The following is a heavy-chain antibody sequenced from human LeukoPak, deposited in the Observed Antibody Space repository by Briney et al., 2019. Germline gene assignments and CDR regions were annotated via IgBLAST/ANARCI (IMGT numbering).Heavy chain of an antibody. J-gene: IGHJ4*02. CDR1: GFTFGGFS. D-gene: IGHD2-2*01. V-gene: IGHV3-7*01. Sequence: GGSLRLSCAVSGFTFGGFSMSWVRQAPGKGLEWVAKMNEYGSEIFYVDSVKGRFTISRDNAKNSLYLQMNRLRAEDTAVYYCARPRGCGSSRCNNFDYWGQGTLVTVSS. CDR2: MNEYGSEI. CDR3: ARPRGCGSSRCNNFDY.